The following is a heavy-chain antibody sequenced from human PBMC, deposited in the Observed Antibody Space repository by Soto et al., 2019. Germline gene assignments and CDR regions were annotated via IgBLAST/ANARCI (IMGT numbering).Heavy chain of an antibody. J-gene: IGHJ4*02. CDR3: ARDKGSSTVVSGISQEGYFDS. CDR2: IWYDGSNA. CDR1: GCTFIIFG. Sequence: SLRLSCAESGCTFIIFGMHWVRQAPGKGLEWAAIIWYDGSNAYYADSVRGRFTISRDNSKNTVYLQMNSLRAEDTAVYYCARDKGSSTVVSGISQEGYFDSWGQGTLVTVSS. V-gene: IGHV3-33*01. D-gene: IGHD6-19*01.